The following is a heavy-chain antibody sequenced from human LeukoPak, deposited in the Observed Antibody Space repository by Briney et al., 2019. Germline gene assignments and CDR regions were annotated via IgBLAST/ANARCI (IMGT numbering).Heavy chain of an antibody. D-gene: IGHD5-18*01. CDR1: GVSISSGNW. Sequence: SETLSLTCAVSGVSISSGNWWTWVRQPPGKGLEWIGEIYHGGNINYSPSLKSRVIISIDKSKNQLSLNLNSVTAADTAVYYCATRDQSRTDVVPPDYWGQGALVTVSS. V-gene: IGHV4-4*02. CDR3: ATRDQSRTDVVPPDY. J-gene: IGHJ4*02. CDR2: IYHGGNI.